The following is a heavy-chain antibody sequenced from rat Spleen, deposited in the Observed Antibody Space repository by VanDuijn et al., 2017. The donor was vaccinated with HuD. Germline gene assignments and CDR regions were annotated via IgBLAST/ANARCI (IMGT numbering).Heavy chain of an antibody. CDR1: GFSLTSYN. Sequence: VQLKESGPGLVQPSETLSLTCTVSGFSLTSYNVHWVRQPPGKGLEWMGVMWSGGSTDYNSALKSRLTISRDTSKSQVFLKMNSLQTDDTATYFCTAARDWNQGVIVTVSS. CDR2: MWSGGST. J-gene: IGHJ2*01. D-gene: IGHD1-4*01. V-gene: IGHV2-45*01. CDR3: TAARD.